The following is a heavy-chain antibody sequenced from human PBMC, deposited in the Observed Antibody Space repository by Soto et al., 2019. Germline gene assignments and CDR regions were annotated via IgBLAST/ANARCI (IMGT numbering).Heavy chain of an antibody. CDR1: GGSISSYY. Sequence: QVQLQESGPGLVKPSETLSLTCTVSGGSISSYYWSWIRQPPGKGLEWIGYIYYSGSTNYNPSLNSRVTIPVDTSKNQFSLKLSSVTAADTAVYYCARYRGVGYYFDYWGQGTLVTVSS. D-gene: IGHD3-16*01. CDR3: ARYRGVGYYFDY. CDR2: IYYSGST. J-gene: IGHJ4*02. V-gene: IGHV4-59*01.